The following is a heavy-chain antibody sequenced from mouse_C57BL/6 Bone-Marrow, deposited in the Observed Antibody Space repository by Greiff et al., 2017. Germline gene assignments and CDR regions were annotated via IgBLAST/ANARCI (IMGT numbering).Heavy chain of an antibody. CDR1: GYTFTSYW. CDR3: ARWGLRSGATGFAY. Sequence: QVQLQQPGTELVKPGASVKLSCKASGYTFTSYWMHWVKQRPGQGLEWIGKINPSNGGTNYNEKFKSKATLTVDKSSSTAYMQRSSLTSEDAAVYYCARWGLRSGATGFAYGGQGTLVTVTA. CDR2: INPSNGGT. D-gene: IGHD1-1*01. V-gene: IGHV1-53*01. J-gene: IGHJ3*01.